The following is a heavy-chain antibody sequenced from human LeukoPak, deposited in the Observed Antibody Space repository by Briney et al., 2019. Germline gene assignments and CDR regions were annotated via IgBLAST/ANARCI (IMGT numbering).Heavy chain of an antibody. CDR2: VKGDGTFT. J-gene: IGHJ5*02. CDR1: GFTFSSHW. D-gene: IGHD3-10*01. Sequence: GGSLRLSCAASGFTFSSHWMHWVRQAPGKGLVWVSRVKGDGTFTNYADSVYGRFTISRDNARSTLFLQMNRLTADDTAVYYCSRDRVLGSGSLDAWGQGTLVSVSS. CDR3: SRDRVLGSGSLDA. V-gene: IGHV3-74*01.